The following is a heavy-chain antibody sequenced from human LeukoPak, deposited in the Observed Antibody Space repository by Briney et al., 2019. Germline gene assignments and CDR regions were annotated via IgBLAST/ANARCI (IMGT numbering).Heavy chain of an antibody. CDR3: ATHNLFRFEY. J-gene: IGHJ4*02. CDR1: GFTFRTYW. D-gene: IGHD2-21*01. Sequence: GGSLRLSCAASGFTFRTYWMTWVRQAPGKGLEWVANINEDGSAQYYMDSVEGRFTISRDNAKSSLYLQVNTLRPEDTAVYYCATHNLFRFEYWGQGTLVTVRS. V-gene: IGHV3-7*01. CDR2: INEDGSAQ.